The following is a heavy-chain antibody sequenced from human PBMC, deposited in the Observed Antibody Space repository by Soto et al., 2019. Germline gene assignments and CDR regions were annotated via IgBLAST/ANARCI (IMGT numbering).Heavy chain of an antibody. CDR1: GGSISSYY. J-gene: IGHJ6*03. CDR2: IYYSGST. V-gene: IGHV4-59*01. D-gene: IGHD3-10*01. Sequence: SETLSLTCTVSGGSISSYYWSWIRQPPGKGLEWIGYIYYSGSTNYNPSLKSRVTISVDTSKNQFSLKLSSVTAADTAVYYCARGFYGSGSFPDYYYYHYYMYFWGKGTTVTVSS. CDR3: ARGFYGSGSFPDYYYYHYYMYF.